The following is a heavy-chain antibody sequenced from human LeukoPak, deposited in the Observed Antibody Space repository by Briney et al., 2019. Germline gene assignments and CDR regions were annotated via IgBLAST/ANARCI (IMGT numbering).Heavy chain of an antibody. Sequence: NTGGSLRLSCEASGFSFSSYNMDWVRQTPGKGLEWISSITTSSSYTFYADSVKGRFTISRDSSKNTLYLQMNSLRAEDTAVYYCAKNGETMVRGVYVDYWGQGTLVTVSS. V-gene: IGHV3-21*06. D-gene: IGHD3-10*01. CDR3: AKNGETMVRGVYVDY. J-gene: IGHJ4*02. CDR2: ITTSSSYT. CDR1: GFSFSSYN.